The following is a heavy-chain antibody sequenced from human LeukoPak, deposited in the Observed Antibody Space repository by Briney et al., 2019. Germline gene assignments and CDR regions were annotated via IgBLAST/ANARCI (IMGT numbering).Heavy chain of an antibody. J-gene: IGHJ6*02. V-gene: IGHV1-46*01. CDR3: ARVSNCGGDCYASYYYYGMDV. CDR1: GYTFTSYY. Sequence: GASVKVSCKASGYTFTSYYMHWVRQAPGQGLEWMGIINPGGGSTSYTQKFQGRVTMTRDTSTSTVYMELSSLRSEDTAVYYCARVSNCGGDCYASYYYYGMDVWGQGTTVTVSS. D-gene: IGHD2-21*02. CDR2: INPGGGST.